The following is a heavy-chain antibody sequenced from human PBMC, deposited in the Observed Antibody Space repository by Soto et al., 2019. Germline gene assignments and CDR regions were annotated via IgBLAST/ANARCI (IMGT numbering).Heavy chain of an antibody. V-gene: IGHV1-69*06. CDR3: ARFPNALSNWFHP. CDR1: GRTFSNYA. Sequence: QIQLVQSRAEVKKPGPSVKISCKASGRTFSNYAISWVRQAPGQGLEWMGGITPIFDTTNYAQKFHGRLKITADTSTVAAYMELIGLRSEDTASYFFARFPNALSNWFHPWGQGTLVTVS. D-gene: IGHD3-3*01. CDR2: ITPIFDTT. J-gene: IGHJ5*02.